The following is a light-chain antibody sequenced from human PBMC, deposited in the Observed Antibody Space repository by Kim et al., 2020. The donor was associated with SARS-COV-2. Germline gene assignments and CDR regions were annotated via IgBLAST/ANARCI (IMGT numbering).Light chain of an antibody. V-gene: IGKV1-39*01. CDR1: QSISSY. CDR2: AAS. J-gene: IGKJ1*01. Sequence: AAVGDRVTITCRASQSISSYLKWYQQKPGKAPKHLIYAASSLQSGVPSRFSGSGSGTDFTLTISSLQPEDFATYYCQQSYSTPETFGQGTKVDIK. CDR3: QQSYSTPET.